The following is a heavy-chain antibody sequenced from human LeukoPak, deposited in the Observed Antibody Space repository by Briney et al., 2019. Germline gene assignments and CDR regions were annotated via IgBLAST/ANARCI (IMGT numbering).Heavy chain of an antibody. J-gene: IGHJ4*02. Sequence: PSETLSLTCAVYGGSFSGYYWSWIRQPPGKGLEWIGEINHSGSTNYNPSLKSRVTISVDTPKNQFSLKLSSVTAADTAVYYCVSRRWLHRNHYFDYWGQGTLVTVSS. CDR3: VSRRWLHRNHYFDY. D-gene: IGHD5-24*01. CDR2: INHSGST. CDR1: GGSFSGYY. V-gene: IGHV4-34*01.